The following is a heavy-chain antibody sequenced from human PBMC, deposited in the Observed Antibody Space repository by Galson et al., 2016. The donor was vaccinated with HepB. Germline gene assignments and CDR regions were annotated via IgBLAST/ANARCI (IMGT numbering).Heavy chain of an antibody. Sequence: CAISGDSVSNDIAAWNWIRQSPSRGLEWLGRTYYRSNWYHDYAGSVKGRITIDPDTSKNQFSLHLNSVTPADTAVYYCARGNSREIVAADYWGQGTLVTVSS. CDR1: GDSVSNDIAA. V-gene: IGHV6-1*01. J-gene: IGHJ4*02. D-gene: IGHD5-12*01. CDR2: TYYRSNWYH. CDR3: ARGNSREIVAADY.